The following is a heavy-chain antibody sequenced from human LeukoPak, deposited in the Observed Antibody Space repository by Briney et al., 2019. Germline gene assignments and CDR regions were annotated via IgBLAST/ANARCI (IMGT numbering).Heavy chain of an antibody. CDR1: GFPVSSNY. D-gene: IGHD3-22*01. J-gene: IGHJ4*02. CDR2: IYSGGST. Sequence: PGGSLRLSRAASGFPVSSNYMSWVRQAPGKGLVWVSVIYSGGSTYYADSVKGRFTITRDKSKNTLYLQMNSLRAEDTAVYYCARGGGGYYDSSGYYPDYFDYWGQGTLVTVSS. V-gene: IGHV3-53*01. CDR3: ARGGGGYYDSSGYYPDYFDY.